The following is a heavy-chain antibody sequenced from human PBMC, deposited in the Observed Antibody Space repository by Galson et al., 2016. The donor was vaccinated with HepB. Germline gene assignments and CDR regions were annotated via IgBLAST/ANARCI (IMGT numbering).Heavy chain of an antibody. D-gene: IGHD2-8*01. CDR3: ARAYCLNGVCHSGYYFEY. J-gene: IGHJ4*02. Sequence: SVKVSCKASGYIFTHYVIHWVRQAPGQRPECMGWIFPGDGNTEYSPKFQGRVTITRDTSASAASMELRSLRSEDTAVYYCARAYCLNGVCHSGYYFEYWGRGTLVTVSS. V-gene: IGHV1-3*01. CDR1: GYIFTHYV. CDR2: IFPGDGNT.